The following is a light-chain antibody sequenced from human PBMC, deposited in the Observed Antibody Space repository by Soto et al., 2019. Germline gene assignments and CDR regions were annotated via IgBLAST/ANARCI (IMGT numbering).Light chain of an antibody. CDR3: SSYTSSILYV. J-gene: IGLJ1*01. CDR2: EVS. V-gene: IGLV2-14*01. CDR1: SNDVGGYNY. Sequence: QSALTQPASVSGSLGQSITISCTGTSNDVGGYNYVSWYQQYPGKAPSLMLYEVSIRPSGVPNRFSGSKSGNTASLTISGLQAEDEADYYCSSYTSSILYVFGSGTKVTVL.